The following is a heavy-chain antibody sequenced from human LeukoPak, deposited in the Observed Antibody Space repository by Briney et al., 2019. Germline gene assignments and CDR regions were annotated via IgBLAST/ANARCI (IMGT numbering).Heavy chain of an antibody. CDR2: IIPIFGTA. V-gene: IGHV1-69*13. J-gene: IGHJ4*02. CDR1: GYTFTGYY. D-gene: IGHD3-3*01. Sequence: SVKVSCKASGYTFTGYYMHWVRQAPGQGLEWMGGIIPIFGTANYAQKFQGRVTITADESTSTAYMELSSLRSEDTAVYYCARPSGGDFWSGYYNYWGQGTLVTVSS. CDR3: ARPSGGDFWSGYYNY.